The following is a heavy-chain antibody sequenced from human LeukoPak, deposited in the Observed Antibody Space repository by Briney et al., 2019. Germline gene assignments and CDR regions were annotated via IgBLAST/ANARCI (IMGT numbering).Heavy chain of an antibody. CDR2: IYYSGST. V-gene: IGHV4-39*07. CDR3: ARGLTYYYDLPFDP. D-gene: IGHD3-22*01. Sequence: SETLSLTCTVSGGSISSSSYYWGWIRQPPGKGLEWIGSIYYSGSTYYNPSLKSRVTISVDTSKNQFSLKLSSVTAADTAVYYCARGLTYYYDLPFDPWGQGTLVTVSS. CDR1: GGSISSSSYY. J-gene: IGHJ5*02.